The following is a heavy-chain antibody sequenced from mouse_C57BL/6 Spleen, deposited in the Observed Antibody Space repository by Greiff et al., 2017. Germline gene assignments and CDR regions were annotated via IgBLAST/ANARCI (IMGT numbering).Heavy chain of an antibody. V-gene: IGHV1-52*01. D-gene: IGHD2-3*01. CDR3: AREDGYSYWYFDV. Sequence: QVHVKQPGAELVRPGSSVKLSCKASGYTFTSYWMHWVKQRPIQGLEWIGNIDPSDSETHYNKKFKDKATLTVDKSSSTAYMQLSSLTSEDSAVYYCAREDGYSYWYFDVWGTGTTVTVSS. CDR2: IDPSDSET. J-gene: IGHJ1*03. CDR1: GYTFTSYW.